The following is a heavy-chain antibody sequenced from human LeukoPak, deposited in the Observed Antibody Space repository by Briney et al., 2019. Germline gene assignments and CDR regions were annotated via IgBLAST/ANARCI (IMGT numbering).Heavy chain of an antibody. V-gene: IGHV4-59*01. CDR2: IYYSGST. D-gene: IGHD2-2*01. Sequence: SETLSLTCTVSGGSISSYYWSWIRQPPGKGLEWIGYIYYSGSTNYNPSLKSRVTISVDTSKNQFSLKLSSETAAETAVYYCARVPEACSSTSCSLYYFDYWGQGTLVTVSS. CDR3: ARVPEACSSTSCSLYYFDY. J-gene: IGHJ4*02. CDR1: GGSISSYY.